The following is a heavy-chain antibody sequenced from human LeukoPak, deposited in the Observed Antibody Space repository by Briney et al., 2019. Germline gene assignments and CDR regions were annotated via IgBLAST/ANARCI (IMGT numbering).Heavy chain of an antibody. D-gene: IGHD5-24*01. V-gene: IGHV3-23*01. J-gene: IGHJ4*02. CDR3: AEDFRGPDGYMAPTPPECDS. Sequence: GGSLRLSCAASGFTLRNYVMNWVRQAPGKGLEWISGISSDAKHTYYADAVKGRFTISRDTSKNTLHMQMNSLRAEDTGVYYCAEDFRGPDGYMAPTPPECDSRGQGTLVIVSS. CDR2: ISSDAKHT. CDR1: GFTLRNYV.